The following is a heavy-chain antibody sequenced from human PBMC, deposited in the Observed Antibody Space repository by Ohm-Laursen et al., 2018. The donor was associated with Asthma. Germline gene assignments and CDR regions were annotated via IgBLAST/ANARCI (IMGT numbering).Heavy chain of an antibody. Sequence: SLRLSCSASGFTFSNYGMHWVRQAPGKGLEWVAVISYDGSNKYYADSVKGRFTISRDNSGNTLYLQMNSLRAEDTAVYYCARSNGRDCFDVWGQGTMVTVSS. CDR2: ISYDGSNK. J-gene: IGHJ3*01. CDR1: GFTFSNYG. D-gene: IGHD2-21*01. V-gene: IGHV3-30*03. CDR3: ARSNGRDCFDV.